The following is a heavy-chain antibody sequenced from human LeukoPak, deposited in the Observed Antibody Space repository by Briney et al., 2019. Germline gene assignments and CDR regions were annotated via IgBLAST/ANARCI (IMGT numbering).Heavy chain of an antibody. CDR3: ARAPSSAAYYYGMDV. D-gene: IGHD2-2*01. CDR2: IGVAGDT. J-gene: IGHJ6*02. Sequence: GGSLRLSCAASGFTFSIYDMHWVRQDTGKGLEWVSGIGVAGDTYYPGSVKGRFTISRENAKNSLYLQMNSLTAGDTAVYYCARAPSSAAYYYGMDVWGQGTTVTVSS. CDR1: GFTFSIYD. V-gene: IGHV3-13*01.